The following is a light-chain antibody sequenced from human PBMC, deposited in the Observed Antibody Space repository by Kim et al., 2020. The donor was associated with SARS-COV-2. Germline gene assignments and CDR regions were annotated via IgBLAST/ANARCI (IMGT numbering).Light chain of an antibody. CDR1: QTITSNY. CDR3: QHYVNSPLT. Sequence: SPGESATLSCRASQTITSNYLAWYQQKPGQAPRLLIYDASSRATGFPDRFSGSGSGTDFTLTIDRLEPEDFAVYYCQHYVNSPLTFGQGTKVDIK. CDR2: DAS. V-gene: IGKV3-20*01. J-gene: IGKJ1*01.